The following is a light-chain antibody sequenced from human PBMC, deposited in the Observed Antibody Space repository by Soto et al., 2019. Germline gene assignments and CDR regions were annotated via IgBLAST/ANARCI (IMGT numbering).Light chain of an antibody. Sequence: QSVLTQPPSASGTPGQSVSISCSGSRSNIGTNPVNWYQQLPGTAPKLLFYTNTQRPSGVPDRFSASKSGTSASLAISGLQSEDEAGYYCAAWDDSLNSVIFGGGTKLTVL. CDR3: AAWDDSLNSVI. J-gene: IGLJ2*01. CDR1: RSNIGTNP. CDR2: TNT. V-gene: IGLV1-44*01.